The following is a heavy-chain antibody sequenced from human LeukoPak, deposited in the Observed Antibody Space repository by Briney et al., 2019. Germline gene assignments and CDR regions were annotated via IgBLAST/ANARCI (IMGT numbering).Heavy chain of an antibody. CDR2: IYNSGST. CDR1: GFSIYNGGYY. J-gene: IGHJ5*02. D-gene: IGHD4-11*01. V-gene: IGHV4-31*03. Sequence: PSQTLSLTCTVSGFSIYNGGYYWSWLRQHPRKGLEWIGYIYNSGSTYYNPSLESRATISLDASKNQFSLNLGSVTAADTAVYYCARVFPTTPRGHWFDPWGQGTLVTVSS. CDR3: ARVFPTTPRGHWFDP.